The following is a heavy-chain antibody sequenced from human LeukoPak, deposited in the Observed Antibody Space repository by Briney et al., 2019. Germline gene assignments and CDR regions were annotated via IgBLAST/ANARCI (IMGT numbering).Heavy chain of an antibody. Sequence: GESLKISCKGSGYSFTSYWIGWVRQMPGKVLEWMGIIYPGDSDTRYSPSFQGQVTISADKSIGTAYLQWSSLKASDTAMYYCARPSGSSGFYSDYWGQGTLVTVSS. V-gene: IGHV5-51*01. CDR1: GYSFTSYW. J-gene: IGHJ4*02. CDR2: IYPGDSDT. D-gene: IGHD3-22*01. CDR3: ARPSGSSGFYSDY.